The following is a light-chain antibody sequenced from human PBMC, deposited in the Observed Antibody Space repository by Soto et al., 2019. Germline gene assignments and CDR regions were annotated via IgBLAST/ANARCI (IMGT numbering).Light chain of an antibody. CDR2: TSS. J-gene: IGKJ4*01. CDR3: QKHDYAPLT. CDR1: QGIGNS. V-gene: IGKV1-27*01. Sequence: DIQMTQSPSSLSASVGDRVTITCRASQGIGNSLSWYQQKPGKVPKLLIYTSSTLQSGVPSRFSGSGSGTDFTLTISSLQPEDVATYYCQKHDYAPLTFGGGTKVELK.